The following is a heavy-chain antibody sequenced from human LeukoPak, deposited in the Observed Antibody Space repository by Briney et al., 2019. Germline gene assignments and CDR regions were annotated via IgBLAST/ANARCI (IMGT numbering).Heavy chain of an antibody. J-gene: IGHJ4*02. CDR1: GFTFSDSA. CDR2: IWYDGSNK. CDR3: ARGGDGYNLGIDY. V-gene: IGHV3-33*08. Sequence: GGSLKLSCAASGFTFSDSAIHWVRQAPGKGLEWVAVIWYDGSNKYYADSVKGRFTISRDSSKNTLSLQMNSLRAEDTAVYYCARGGDGYNLGIDYWGQGTLVTVSS. D-gene: IGHD5-24*01.